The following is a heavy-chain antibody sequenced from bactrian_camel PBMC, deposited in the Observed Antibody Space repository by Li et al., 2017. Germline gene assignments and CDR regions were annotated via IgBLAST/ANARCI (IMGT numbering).Heavy chain of an antibody. V-gene: IGHV3S1*01. D-gene: IGHD6*01. CDR1: DDTIRSRC. J-gene: IGHJ6*01. CDR3: AAAPDLSWPPDFRY. CDR2: MSAGDSFT. Sequence: HVQLVESGGGSVQAGGALTLSCVVSDDTIRSRCMAWFRQTPGKEREGVAFMSAGDSFTFYDDSVQGRFTISQDDAKNTLYLQMNSLNSDDSAMYYCAAAPDLSWPPDFRYWGQGTQVTVS.